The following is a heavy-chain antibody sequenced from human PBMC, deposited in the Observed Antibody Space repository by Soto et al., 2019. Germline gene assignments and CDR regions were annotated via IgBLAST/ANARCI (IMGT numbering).Heavy chain of an antibody. CDR3: ARDGLLCFGEFDY. Sequence: SWVRQAPGKGLGWVGNIKQEGSGKYYVGSVKGRFTFSGGNAKSSLYLQMNSLRAEDTAVYYCARDGLLCFGEFDYWGQGTLVTASS. CDR2: IKQEGSGK. D-gene: IGHD3-10*01. V-gene: IGHV3-7*01. J-gene: IGHJ4*02.